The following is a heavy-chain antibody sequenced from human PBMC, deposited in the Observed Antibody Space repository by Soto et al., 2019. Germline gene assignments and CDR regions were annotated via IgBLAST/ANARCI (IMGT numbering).Heavy chain of an antibody. CDR3: ARVLRGLTIFGEARTGYY. V-gene: IGHV1-3*04. CDR2: INTGNGDT. Sequence: SVKVSCKASGYPFSNHNIHWVRQAPGRGLEWMGWINTGNGDTRYSQKVQGRVSITSDQSANTAYMEPSSLKSEGSAVYNCARVLRGLTIFGEARTGYYWGQGTLVTVSS. J-gene: IGHJ4*02. D-gene: IGHD3-3*01. CDR1: GYPFSNHN.